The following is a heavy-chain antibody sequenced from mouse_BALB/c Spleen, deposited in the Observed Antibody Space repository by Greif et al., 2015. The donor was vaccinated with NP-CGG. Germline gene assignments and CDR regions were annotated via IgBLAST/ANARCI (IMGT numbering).Heavy chain of an antibody. J-gene: IGHJ3*01. V-gene: IGHV3-5*02. CDR3: AREMFTTAEGFAY. CDR1: GISITTGNYR. D-gene: IGHD1-2*01. CDR2: IYYSGTI. Sequence: EVQLQQSGPGLVKPSQTVSLTCTVTGISITTGNYRWSWIRQFPGNKLEWIGYIYYSGTITYNPSLTSRTTITRDTSKNQFVLEMNSLTAEDTATYYCAREMFTTAEGFAYWGQGTLVTVSA.